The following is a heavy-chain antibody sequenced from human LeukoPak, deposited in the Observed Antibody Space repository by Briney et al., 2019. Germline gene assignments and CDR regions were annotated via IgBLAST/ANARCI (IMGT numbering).Heavy chain of an antibody. CDR3: AKDKTWSGYSTYYYYGMDV. D-gene: IGHD3-3*01. CDR1: GFTFSSYG. J-gene: IGHJ6*01. Sequence: GRSLRLSCAASGFTFSSYGMHWVRQAPGKGLEWVAVISYDGSNKYYADSLKGRFTISRDNSKNTLYLQMNSLRAEDTAVYYCAKDKTWSGYSTYYYYGMDVWGQGTTVTVSS. V-gene: IGHV3-30*18. CDR2: ISYDGSNK.